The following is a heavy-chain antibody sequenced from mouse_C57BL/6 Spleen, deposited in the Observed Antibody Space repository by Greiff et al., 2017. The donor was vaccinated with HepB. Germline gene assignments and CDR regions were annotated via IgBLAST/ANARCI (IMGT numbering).Heavy chain of an antibody. CDR2: IDPSDSYT. CDR3: ARIELGRANYYAMDY. D-gene: IGHD4-1*01. V-gene: IGHV1-69*01. CDR1: GYTFTSYW. Sequence: QVQLQQPGAELVMPGASVKLSCKASGYTFTSYWMHWVKQRPGQGLEWIGEIDPSDSYTNYNQKFKGKSTLTVDKSSSTAYMQLSSLTSEDSAVYYCARIELGRANYYAMDYWGQGTSVTVSS. J-gene: IGHJ4*01.